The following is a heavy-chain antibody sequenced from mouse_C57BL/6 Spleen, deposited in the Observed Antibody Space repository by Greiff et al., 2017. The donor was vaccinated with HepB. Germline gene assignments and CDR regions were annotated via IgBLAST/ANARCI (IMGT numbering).Heavy chain of an antibody. V-gene: IGHV1-42*01. Sequence: EVQLQQSAPELVKPGASVKISCKASGYSFTGYYMNWVKQSPEKSLEWIGEINPSTGGTTYNQKFKAKATLTVDKSSSTAYMQLKSLTSEDSAVYYCAGGWLLRFAYWGQGTLVTVSA. CDR2: INPSTGGT. J-gene: IGHJ3*01. D-gene: IGHD2-3*01. CDR3: AGGWLLRFAY. CDR1: GYSFTGYY.